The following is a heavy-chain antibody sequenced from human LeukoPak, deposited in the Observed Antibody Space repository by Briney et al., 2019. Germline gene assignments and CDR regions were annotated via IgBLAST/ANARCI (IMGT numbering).Heavy chain of an antibody. CDR1: GYTFTSYA. CDR2: INAGNGNT. CDR3: ARAYYDFWSGYYPDY. D-gene: IGHD3-3*01. V-gene: IGHV1-3*01. J-gene: IGHJ4*02. Sequence: EASVKVSCKASGYTFTSYAMHWVRQAPGQRLEWMGWINAGNGNTKYSQKFQGRVTITRDTSASTAYMELSSLRSEDTAVYYCARAYYDFWSGYYPDYWGQGTLVTVSS.